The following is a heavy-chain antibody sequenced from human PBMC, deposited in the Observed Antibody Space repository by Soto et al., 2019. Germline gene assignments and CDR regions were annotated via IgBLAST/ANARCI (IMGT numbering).Heavy chain of an antibody. J-gene: IGHJ6*04. D-gene: IGHD3-3*01. CDR1: GFTFSSYA. CDR3: AKVIDDFSLYYGMDV. V-gene: IGHV3-23*01. Sequence: GGSLRLACAASGFTFSSYAMSWVRQAPGKGLEWVSAISGSGGSTYYADSVKGRFTISRDNSKNTLYLQMNSLRAEDTAVYYCAKVIDDFSLYYGMDVWGKGTTVTVSS. CDR2: ISGSGGST.